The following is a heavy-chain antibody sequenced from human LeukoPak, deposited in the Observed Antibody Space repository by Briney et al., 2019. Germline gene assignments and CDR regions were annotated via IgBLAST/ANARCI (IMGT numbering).Heavy chain of an antibody. CDR1: GFTFSNYN. J-gene: IGHJ4*02. CDR3: ARDSPYGTAGY. CDR2: ISSSSSYI. Sequence: GGSLRLSCAASGFTFSNYNMNWVRQAPGKGLEWVSSISSSSSYIYYADSVKGRFTISRDNTKNSLYLQMNSLRAEDTAVFYCARDSPYGTAGYWGQGTLVTVSS. D-gene: IGHD2-8*02. V-gene: IGHV3-21*01.